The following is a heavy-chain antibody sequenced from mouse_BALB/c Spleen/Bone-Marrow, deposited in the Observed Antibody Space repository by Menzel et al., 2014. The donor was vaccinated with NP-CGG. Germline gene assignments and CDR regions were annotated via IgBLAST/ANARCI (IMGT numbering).Heavy chain of an antibody. CDR1: GYAFSSSW. CDR3: ARSDGYRGMDY. D-gene: IGHD2-3*01. J-gene: IGHJ4*01. V-gene: IGHV1-82*01. Sequence: VMLVESGPELVKPGASVKISCKASGYAFSSSWMNWVKQRPGQGLEWIGRIYPGDGDTKYNGKFKGKATLTADKSSSTAYMQLSSLTSVDSAVYFCARSDGYRGMDYGGQGTSVTVSS. CDR2: IYPGDGDT.